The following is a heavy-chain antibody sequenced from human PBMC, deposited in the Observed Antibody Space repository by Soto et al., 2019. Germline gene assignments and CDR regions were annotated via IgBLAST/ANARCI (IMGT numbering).Heavy chain of an antibody. CDR1: GFAFSNFG. J-gene: IGHJ4*02. CDR3: ARDPGQDEAMDY. V-gene: IGHV3-33*04. CDR2: IWHNGKNK. Sequence: QVQVVESGGGVVQPGRSVRLSCATSGFAFSNFGVHWVRQVPGKGLEWVAVIWHNGKNKDYADYAKGRFTISRDNSKNILYLEMNSLRVEDTAIYYCARDPGQDEAMDYWGQGTLVTVSS.